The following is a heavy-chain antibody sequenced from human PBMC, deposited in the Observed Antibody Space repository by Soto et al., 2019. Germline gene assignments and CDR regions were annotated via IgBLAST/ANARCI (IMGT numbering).Heavy chain of an antibody. J-gene: IGHJ5*02. CDR3: ARGRRTAAAGTKIGWFDP. Sequence: SESISLTFAVYGGSFSGYYWSWIRQPPGKGLEWIGEINHSGSTNYNPSLKSRVTISVDTSKNQFSLKLSSVTAADTAVYYCARGRRTAAAGTKIGWFDPWGQGTLVTVSS. CDR1: GGSFSGYY. D-gene: IGHD6-13*01. CDR2: INHSGST. V-gene: IGHV4-34*01.